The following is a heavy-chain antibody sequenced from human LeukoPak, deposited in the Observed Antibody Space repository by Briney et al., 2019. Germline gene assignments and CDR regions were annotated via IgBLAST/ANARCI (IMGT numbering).Heavy chain of an antibody. V-gene: IGHV3-11*01. D-gene: IGHD4-17*01. CDR2: ISYSSSTI. J-gene: IGHJ4*02. CDR3: AKGMSMTTVTTLFDY. Sequence: PGGTLRLSCAASGFTFSDYYMSWIRQAPGKGLECVSYISYSSSTIYYADSVKGRFTISRDNSKNTLYLQMNSLRAEDTAVYYCAKGMSMTTVTTLFDYWGQGTLVTVSS. CDR1: GFTFSDYY.